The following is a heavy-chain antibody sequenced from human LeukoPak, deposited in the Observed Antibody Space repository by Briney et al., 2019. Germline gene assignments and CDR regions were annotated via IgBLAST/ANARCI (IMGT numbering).Heavy chain of an antibody. CDR1: GFTFSSYA. J-gene: IGHJ4*02. Sequence: GGSLRLSCAASGFTFSSYAMSWVRQAPGKGLEWVSAISGSGGSTYYADSVKGRFTISRDNSKNTLYLQMNSLRAEDTAVYYCANHLACGSTTCPSFDHWGQGTLVTVSS. CDR2: ISGSGGST. D-gene: IGHD2-2*01. CDR3: ANHLACGSTTCPSFDH. V-gene: IGHV3-23*01.